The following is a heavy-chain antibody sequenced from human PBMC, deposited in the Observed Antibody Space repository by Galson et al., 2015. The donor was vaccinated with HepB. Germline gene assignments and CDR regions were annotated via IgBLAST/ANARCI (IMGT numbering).Heavy chain of an antibody. CDR1: GYTFSPFG. CDR3: ARMFQSSTWSNFDY. D-gene: IGHD6-13*01. CDR2: ISPYNGFA. V-gene: IGHV1-18*04. J-gene: IGHJ4*02. Sequence: SVKVSCKASGYTFSPFGIGWVRQAPGQGLEWMGWISPYNGFAKYAQNFQGRVTMIADTSTSTVYIELRSLRSDDTAVYYCARMFQSSTWSNFDYWGQGTRVTVSA.